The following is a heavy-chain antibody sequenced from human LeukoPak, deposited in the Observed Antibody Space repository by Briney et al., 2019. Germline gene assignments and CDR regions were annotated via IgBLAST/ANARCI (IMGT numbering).Heavy chain of an antibody. Sequence: GASVKVSCKASGYTFTNHGISWVRQAPGQGLEWMGWISTYNGNTNYAQKLQGRVTMTTDTSTSTAYMELRSLKSDDTAVYYCARDLGSSNWYYQFDYWGQGTLVTVSS. CDR3: ARDLGSSNWYYQFDY. V-gene: IGHV1-18*01. CDR1: GYTFTNHG. CDR2: ISTYNGNT. D-gene: IGHD6-13*01. J-gene: IGHJ4*02.